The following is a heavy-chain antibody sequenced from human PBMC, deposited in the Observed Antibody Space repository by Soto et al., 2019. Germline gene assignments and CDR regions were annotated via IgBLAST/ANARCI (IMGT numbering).Heavy chain of an antibody. D-gene: IGHD6-6*01. V-gene: IGHV3-30-3*01. CDR3: ARDRGAARLANQNWYFDL. CDR2: ISYDGSNK. Sequence: GGSLRLSCAASGFTFSSYAMHWVRQAPGKGLEWVAVISYDGSNKYYADSVKGRFTISRDNSKNTLYLQMNSLRAEDTAVYYCARDRGAARLANQNWYFDLWGRGTLVTVSS. J-gene: IGHJ2*01. CDR1: GFTFSSYA.